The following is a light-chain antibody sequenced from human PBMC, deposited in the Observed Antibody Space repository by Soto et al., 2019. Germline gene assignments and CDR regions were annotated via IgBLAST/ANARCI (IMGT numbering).Light chain of an antibody. Sequence: QSALTQPASVSGSPGQSIPISCTGTSSDVGDYNYVSWYQQHPGKAPKLMIYDVSNRPSGVSNRFSGSKSGNTASLTISGLQAEDEADYYCSSYTSSNTCVFGTGTKLTVL. J-gene: IGLJ1*01. V-gene: IGLV2-14*01. CDR1: SSDVGDYNY. CDR2: DVS. CDR3: SSYTSSNTCV.